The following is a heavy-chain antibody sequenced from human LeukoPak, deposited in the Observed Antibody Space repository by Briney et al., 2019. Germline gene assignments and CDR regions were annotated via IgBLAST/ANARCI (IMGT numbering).Heavy chain of an antibody. CDR1: GGSMNNNNYY. D-gene: IGHD3-9*01. J-gene: IGHJ6*03. Sequence: MASETLSLTCTVSGGSMNNNNYYWGWIRQSAGKNLELIGGISDTGSPVYNPSLRSRVTMSIDTSKMQFALKLTSVTAADTALYYCARLLSYDVLTDNYYKYYMDVWGKGTTVIVSS. CDR3: ARLLSYDVLTDNYYKYYMDV. V-gene: IGHV4-39*01. CDR2: ISDTGSP.